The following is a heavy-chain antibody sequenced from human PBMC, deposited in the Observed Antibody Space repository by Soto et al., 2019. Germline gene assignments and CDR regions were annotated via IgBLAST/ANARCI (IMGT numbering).Heavy chain of an antibody. CDR1: GGTFSSYT. Sequence: WASVKVSCKASGGTFSSYTISWVRQAPGQGLEWMGRIIPILGIANYAQKFQGRVTITADKSTSTAYMELSSLRSEDTAVYYCARDLGAGVRYYYYMDVWSKGTTVTVSS. CDR2: IIPILGIA. CDR3: ARDLGAGVRYYYYMDV. D-gene: IGHD1-26*01. V-gene: IGHV1-69*04. J-gene: IGHJ6*03.